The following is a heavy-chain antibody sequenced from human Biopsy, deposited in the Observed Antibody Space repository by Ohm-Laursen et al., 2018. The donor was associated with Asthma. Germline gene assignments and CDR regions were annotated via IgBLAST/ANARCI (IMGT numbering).Heavy chain of an antibody. Sequence: PSQTLSLACTVSGDSITSGGCCWNWIRQHPGKGPEWIGYIHHSGTSYFNPSLKSRVSFSRDKSKNQFSLRLSSVTAADTAMYYCARIPRRSGSYLVDYWGQGTLVTVSS. J-gene: IGHJ4*02. CDR1: GDSITSGGCC. CDR2: IHHSGTS. CDR3: ARIPRRSGSYLVDY. V-gene: IGHV4-31*03. D-gene: IGHD6-19*01.